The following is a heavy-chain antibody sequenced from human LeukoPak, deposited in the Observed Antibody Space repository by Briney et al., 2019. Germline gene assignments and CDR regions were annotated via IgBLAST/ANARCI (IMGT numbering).Heavy chain of an antibody. CDR3: ARDSGGDTYNDYFDS. CDR2: INYNGDST. CDR1: GFSFNTYA. D-gene: IGHD5-24*01. Sequence: GGSLRLSCAASGFSFNTYAMQWVRQAPGKGLEYVSAINYNGDSTYYANSVKGRFIISRDNSKKTLFLQMGSLRAEDTAVYYCARDSGGDTYNDYFDSWGQGTLVAVSS. J-gene: IGHJ4*02. V-gene: IGHV3-64*01.